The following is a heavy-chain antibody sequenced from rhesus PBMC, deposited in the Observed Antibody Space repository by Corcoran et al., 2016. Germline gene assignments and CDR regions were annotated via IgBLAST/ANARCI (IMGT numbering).Heavy chain of an antibody. CDR1: GGSISSSY. J-gene: IGHJ3*01. CDR2: LYGSGSST. D-gene: IGHD1-44*02. V-gene: IGHV4-169*01. CDR3: ARGPYNSGSYNDAFDF. Sequence: QLQLQESGPGLVKPSETLSVTCAVSGGSISSSYWSWIRQAPGTVLEWLGYLYGSGSSTNYNTSLKCRVTLSVDTSKNQLSLKLSSVTTADTAVYYCARGPYNSGSYNDAFDFWGQGLRVTVSS.